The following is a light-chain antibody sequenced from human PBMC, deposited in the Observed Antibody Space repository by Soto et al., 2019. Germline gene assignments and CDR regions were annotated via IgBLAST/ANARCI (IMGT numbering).Light chain of an antibody. CDR3: QQFSSTPSWT. CDR1: QSVSRSD. Sequence: ESVLTQSPGTLPLSPGERATLSCRASQSVSRSDLAWYQQKPGQAPRLRIYGASSRATGIPDRFSGSGSGTDFTLTISRMEPEDFAVYYCQQFSSTPSWTFGQGTKVDIK. V-gene: IGKV3-20*01. J-gene: IGKJ1*01. CDR2: GAS.